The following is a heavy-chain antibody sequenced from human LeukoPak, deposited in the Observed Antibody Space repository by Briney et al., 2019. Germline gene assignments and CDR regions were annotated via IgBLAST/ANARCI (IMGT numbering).Heavy chain of an antibody. CDR1: GFSLSAYW. D-gene: IGHD6-19*01. CDR2: IKPDGSEK. CDR3: VRGGWSVDY. V-gene: IGHV3-7*01. Sequence: GGSLRLSCAASGFSLSAYWMSWVRQGPGELEWVGNIKPDGSEKNYVDSVKGRFTISRDNAKNSLYLQMNSLRAEDTAVYYCVRGGWSVDYWGLGTLVTVSS. J-gene: IGHJ4*02.